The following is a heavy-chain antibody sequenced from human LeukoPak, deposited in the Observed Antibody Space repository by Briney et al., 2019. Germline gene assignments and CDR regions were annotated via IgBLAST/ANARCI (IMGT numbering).Heavy chain of an antibody. CDR3: AKELRTTMVRGVSYGMDV. CDR2: ISGSGGST. V-gene: IGHV3-23*01. CDR1: GFTFSSYA. J-gene: IGHJ6*02. Sequence: GSLRLSCAASGFTFSSYAMSWVRQAPGKGLEWVSAISGSGGSTYYADSVKGRFTISRDNSKNALYLQMNSLRAEDTAVYYCAKELRTTMVRGVSYGMDVWGQGTTVTVSS. D-gene: IGHD3-10*01.